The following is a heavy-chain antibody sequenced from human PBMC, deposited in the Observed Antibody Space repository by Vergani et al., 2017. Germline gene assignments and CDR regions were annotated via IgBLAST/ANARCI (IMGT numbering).Heavy chain of an antibody. Sequence: QVQLQESGPRLVRPSQTLSLTCTVSGGSISSGGYSWSWIRQPPGKGLEWIGYIYHSGSTYYNPSLKSRVTISVDRSKNQFSLKLSSVTAADTAVYYCARGSPDDYYDSSGYYGVFDYWGQGTLVTVSS. J-gene: IGHJ4*02. CDR1: GGSISSGGYS. CDR2: IYHSGST. D-gene: IGHD3-22*01. CDR3: ARGSPDDYYDSSGYYGVFDY. V-gene: IGHV4-30-2*01.